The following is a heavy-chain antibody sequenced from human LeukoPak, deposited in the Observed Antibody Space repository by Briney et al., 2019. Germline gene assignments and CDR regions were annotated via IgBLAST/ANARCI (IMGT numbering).Heavy chain of an antibody. CDR2: IKKDESEK. D-gene: IGHD2-15*01. J-gene: IGHJ4*02. V-gene: IGHV3-7*01. Sequence: PGGSLRLSFPASGSPSSSFSRSGVPQAQGKGRGWVANIKKDESEKYYVGPVKGRFTISRDNAKNSLYLQMNSLRAEDTAVYYCASGYCSSGRCYGDYWGQGTLVTVSS. CDR3: ASGYCSSGRCYGDY. CDR1: GSPSSSFS.